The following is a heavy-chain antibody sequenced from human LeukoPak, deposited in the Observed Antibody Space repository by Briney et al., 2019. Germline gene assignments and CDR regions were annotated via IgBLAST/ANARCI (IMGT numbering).Heavy chain of an antibody. CDR3: ARGALRGGYNFYHY. D-gene: IGHD5-24*01. J-gene: IGHJ4*02. Sequence: SETLSLTCTVSGVSISSYYWSWIRQPPGKGLEWIGYIYYSGSTNYNPSLKSRVTISVDMSKNQFSLKLSSVAAADTAVYYCARGALRGGYNFYHYWGQGTLVTVSS. V-gene: IGHV4-59*01. CDR2: IYYSGST. CDR1: GVSISSYY.